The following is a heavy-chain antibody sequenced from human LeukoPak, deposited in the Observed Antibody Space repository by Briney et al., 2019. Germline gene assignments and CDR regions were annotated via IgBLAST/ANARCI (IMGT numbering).Heavy chain of an antibody. CDR2: IKQDRSEK. V-gene: IGHV3-7*01. CDR1: GFTLSSYL. D-gene: IGHD2-2*01. J-gene: IGHJ4*02. CDR3: AKEGYCSSTSCSGVDY. Sequence: PGGSLRLSRAASGFTLSSYLMSWVRHAPGKGREGWANIKQDRSEKYSVDPVKSRFTISQDKAKNSLYLEMNRLRAEDTAVYYCAKEGYCSSTSCSGVDYWGQGTLVTVSS.